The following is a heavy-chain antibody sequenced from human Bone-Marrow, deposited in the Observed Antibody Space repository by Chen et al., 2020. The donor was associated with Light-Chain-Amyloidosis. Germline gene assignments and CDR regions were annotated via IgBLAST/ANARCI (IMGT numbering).Heavy chain of an antibody. CDR3: ARVMTGTEKDY. Sequence: EVQLVETGGTLVQPGGSLTISCVVSGFSVSATHMSWVRQATGKGLECVSVIYAEGSTYNADSVKGRFTISRDNSKNTLFLQINSLTVEDTAVYYCARVMTGTEKDYWGQGTPVTVSS. J-gene: IGHJ4*02. V-gene: IGHV3-53*02. D-gene: IGHD3-9*01. CDR1: GFSVSATH. CDR2: IYAEGST.